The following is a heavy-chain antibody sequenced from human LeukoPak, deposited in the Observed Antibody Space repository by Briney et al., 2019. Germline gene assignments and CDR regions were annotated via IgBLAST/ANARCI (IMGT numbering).Heavy chain of an antibody. D-gene: IGHD3-22*01. V-gene: IGHV1-69*13. CDR2: IIPIFGTA. CDR1: GGTFSSYA. J-gene: IGHJ4*02. Sequence: SVKVSCKASGGTFSSYAISWVRPAPGQGLEWMGEIIPIFGTANYAQKFQGRVTITADESTSTAYMELSSLSSEDTAVYYCARDRRDRINRRQYYDSSGYSPFDYWGQGTLVTVSS. CDR3: ARDRRDRINRRQYYDSSGYSPFDY.